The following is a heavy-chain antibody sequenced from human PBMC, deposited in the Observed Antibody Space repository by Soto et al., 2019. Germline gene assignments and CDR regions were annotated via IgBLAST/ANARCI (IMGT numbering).Heavy chain of an antibody. CDR3: ARESEDLTSNFDY. CDR1: GFTFTRYS. Sequence: GGSLRLSCAASGFTFTRYSMNWVRQAPGKGLEWVSSISSTTNYIYYADSMKGRFTVSRDNAKNSVYLEMNSLSAEDTAVYYCARESEDLTSNFDYWGQGTLVTISS. J-gene: IGHJ4*02. V-gene: IGHV3-21*01. CDR2: ISSTTNYI.